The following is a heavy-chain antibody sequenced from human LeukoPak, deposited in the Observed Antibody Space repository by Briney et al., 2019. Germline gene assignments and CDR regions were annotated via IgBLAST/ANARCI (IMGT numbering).Heavy chain of an antibody. CDR1: GFTFSTYS. Sequence: GRSLRLSCAASGFTFSTYSMHWVRQAPGKGLEWVAVIWYDGSNKYYADSVKGRFTISRDNSKNTLYLQMNSLRAEDTAVYYCASLGSITMVRGVIGPADDAFDIWGQGTMVTVSS. D-gene: IGHD3-10*01. V-gene: IGHV3-33*08. J-gene: IGHJ3*02. CDR2: IWYDGSNK. CDR3: ASLGSITMVRGVIGPADDAFDI.